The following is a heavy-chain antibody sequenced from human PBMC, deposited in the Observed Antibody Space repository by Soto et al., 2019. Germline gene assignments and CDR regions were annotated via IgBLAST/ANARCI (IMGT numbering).Heavy chain of an antibody. CDR2: ISYSGGT. D-gene: IGHD1-20*01. V-gene: IGHV4-59*01. CDR3: ARDNWNGNYSYGMDV. J-gene: IGHJ6*02. CDR1: GGSISSYY. Sequence: SSETLSLTCTVSGGSISSYYWSWIRQPPGKGLEWIGNISYSGGTNYNPSLRSRVTISVDTSKNQLSLKLSSVTAADTAVYYCARDNWNGNYSYGMDVWGQGSTVTVSS.